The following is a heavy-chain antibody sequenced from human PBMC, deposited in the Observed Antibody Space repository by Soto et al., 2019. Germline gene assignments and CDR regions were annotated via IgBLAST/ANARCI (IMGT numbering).Heavy chain of an antibody. Sequence: GGSLRLSCTPAGFSVGDYAMTWVRQAPGKGLEWVGFIRNPGYGGTTEYATSVKGRFIISRDDSMSSAYLQLNSLKVDDSAVYYCVRGSFGYYGPWGQRPLVTVSS. V-gene: IGHV3-49*04. D-gene: IGHD3-3*01. CDR3: VRGSFGYYGP. CDR2: IRNPGYGGTT. CDR1: GFSVGDYA. J-gene: IGHJ5*02.